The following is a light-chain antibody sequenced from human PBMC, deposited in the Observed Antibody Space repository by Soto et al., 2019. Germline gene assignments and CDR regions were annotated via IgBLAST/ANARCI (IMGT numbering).Light chain of an antibody. J-gene: IGKJ3*01. V-gene: IGKV3-11*01. CDR3: QQRSTLFT. CDR1: QSVSSY. CDR2: DAS. Sequence: EIVLTQSPATLSLSPGERATLSCRASQSVSSYLAWYQQKPGQAPRLLIYDASNRATGIPARFSGSGSGTDFTLTISSIEPEDFAVYYCQQRSTLFTFGPVTKVDIK.